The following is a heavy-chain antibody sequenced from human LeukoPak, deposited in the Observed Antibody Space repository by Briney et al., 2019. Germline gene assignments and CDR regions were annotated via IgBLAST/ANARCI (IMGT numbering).Heavy chain of an antibody. CDR3: AREGSSGWSTRAFDI. D-gene: IGHD6-19*01. CDR2: INWNGGST. CDR1: GFTFSDYY. J-gene: IGHJ3*02. V-gene: IGHV3-20*04. Sequence: GGSLRLSCAASGFTFSDYYMSWIRQAPGKGLEWVSGINWNGGSTGYADSVKGRLTISRDNAKNSLYLQMNSLRAEDTALYYCAREGSSGWSTRAFDIWGQGTMVTVSS.